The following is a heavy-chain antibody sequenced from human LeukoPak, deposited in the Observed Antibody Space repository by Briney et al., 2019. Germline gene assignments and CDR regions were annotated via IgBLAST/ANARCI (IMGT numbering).Heavy chain of an antibody. J-gene: IGHJ4*02. CDR3: ARTESQIAAVGLSHFDY. CDR1: GGTFSSYA. V-gene: IGHV1-69*05. CDR2: IIPIFGTA. Sequence: HWASVKVSCKASGGTFSSYAISWVRQAPGQGLEWMGGIIPIFGTANYAQKFQGRVTITTDESTSTAYMELSSLRSEDTAVYYCARTESQIAAVGLSHFDYWGQGTLVTVSS. D-gene: IGHD6-13*01.